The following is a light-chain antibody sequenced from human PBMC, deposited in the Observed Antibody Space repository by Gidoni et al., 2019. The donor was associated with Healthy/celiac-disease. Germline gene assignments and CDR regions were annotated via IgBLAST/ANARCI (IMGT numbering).Light chain of an antibody. J-gene: IGLJ1*01. CDR1: KLGDKY. Sequence: SYELTQPPSVSVSPGPPASINGSGDKLGDKYACWYQQKPGQSPVLVIYQDSKQPSGIPERFSGSNSGNTATLTISGTQAMDEADYYCQAWDSSTAVFGTGTKVTVL. CDR3: QAWDSSTAV. V-gene: IGLV3-1*01. CDR2: QDS.